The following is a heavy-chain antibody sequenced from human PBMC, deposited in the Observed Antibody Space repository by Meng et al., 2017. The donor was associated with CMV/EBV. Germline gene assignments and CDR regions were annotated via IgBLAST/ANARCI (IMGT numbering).Heavy chain of an antibody. CDR3: AREGGRQDYYDSSGYYYPDY. Sequence: GGSLRLSCAASGFTFSSYAMSWVRQAPGKGLEWVSVISYDGSNKYYADSVKGRFTISRDNSKNTLYLQMNSLRAEDTAVYYCAREGGRQDYYDSSGYYYPDYWGQGTLVTVSS. J-gene: IGHJ4*02. D-gene: IGHD3-22*01. CDR2: ISYDGSNK. V-gene: IGHV3-30*04. CDR1: GFTFSSYA.